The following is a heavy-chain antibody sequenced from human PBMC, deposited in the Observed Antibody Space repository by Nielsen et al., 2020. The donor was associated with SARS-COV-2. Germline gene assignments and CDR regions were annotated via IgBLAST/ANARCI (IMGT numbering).Heavy chain of an antibody. CDR3: ANDFGDCGSSTCRPK. J-gene: IGHJ4*02. CDR2: ISGGGTNS. Sequence: GSLKISCAASGFTFNTYAMSWIRQAPGKGLEWISAISGGGTNSFYADSVKGRFTISRDNSNHTLYLQLTNLRAEDTAVYYCANDFGDCGSSTCRPKWGQGSRITVSS. V-gene: IGHV3-23*01. CDR1: GFTFNTYA. D-gene: IGHD2-2*01.